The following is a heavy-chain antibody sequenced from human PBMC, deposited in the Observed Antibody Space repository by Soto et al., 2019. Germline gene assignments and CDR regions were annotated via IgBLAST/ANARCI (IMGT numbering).Heavy chain of an antibody. Sequence: GASVQVSCKASGYTFTGYYMHWVRQAPGQGLEWMGWINPSSGGTNYAQKFQGWVTMTRDTSISTAYMELSRLRSDDTAVYYCARGLVIYYYGMDVWGQGTTVTVSS. CDR2: INPSSGGT. J-gene: IGHJ6*02. CDR3: ARGLVIYYYGMDV. V-gene: IGHV1-2*04. D-gene: IGHD3-9*01. CDR1: GYTFTGYY.